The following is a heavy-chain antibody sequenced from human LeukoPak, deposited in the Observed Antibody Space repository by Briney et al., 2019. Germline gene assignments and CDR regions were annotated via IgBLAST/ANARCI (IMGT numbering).Heavy chain of an antibody. D-gene: IGHD6-19*01. CDR1: GGTFSSYA. CDR2: IIPIFGTA. V-gene: IGHV1-69*06. J-gene: IGHJ4*02. Sequence: ASVKVSCKASGGTFSSYAISWVRQAPGQGLEWIGGIIPIFGTANYAQKFQGRVTITADKSTSTAYMELSSLRSEDTAVYYCATVRTSSGWTLDYWGQGTLVTVSS. CDR3: ATVRTSSGWTLDY.